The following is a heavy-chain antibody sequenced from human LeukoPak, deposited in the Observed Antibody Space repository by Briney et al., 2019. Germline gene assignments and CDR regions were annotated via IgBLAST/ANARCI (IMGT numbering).Heavy chain of an antibody. CDR1: GFTFSSYS. CDR2: ISSSSSYI. CDR3: AKGKWFGELSGAFDY. J-gene: IGHJ4*02. D-gene: IGHD3-10*01. Sequence: GGSLRLSCAASGFTFSSYSMNWVRQAPGKGLEWVSSISSSSSYIYYADSVKGRFTISRDNAKNSLYLQMNSLRAEDTAVYYCAKGKWFGELSGAFDYWGQGTLVTVSS. V-gene: IGHV3-21*04.